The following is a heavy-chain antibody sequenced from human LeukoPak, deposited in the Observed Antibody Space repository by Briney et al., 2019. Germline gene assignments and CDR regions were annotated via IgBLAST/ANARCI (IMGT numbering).Heavy chain of an antibody. CDR2: INPSGGRT. Sequence: ASVKVSCKASGYTFTSYYMHWVRQAPGQGLEWMGIINPSGGRTSYAQKFQGRVTMTRDMSTSTVYIELSSLRSEDTAVYFCARSGEYNNFDYWGQGTLVTVSS. CDR3: ARSGEYNNFDY. D-gene: IGHD3-10*01. V-gene: IGHV1-46*01. J-gene: IGHJ4*02. CDR1: GYTFTSYY.